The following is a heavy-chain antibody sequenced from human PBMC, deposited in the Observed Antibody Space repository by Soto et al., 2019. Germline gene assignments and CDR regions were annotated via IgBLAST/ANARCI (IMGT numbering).Heavy chain of an antibody. V-gene: IGHV3-30*18. CDR1: GFTFSSYG. CDR2: ISYDGSNK. CDR3: AKADGYNYVGAFDL. Sequence: QVQLVESGGGVVQPGRSLRLSCAASGFTFSSYGMHWVRQAPGKGLEWVAVISYDGSNKYYADYVKGRFTISRDNSKNTLYLQMNSLRAEDTAVYYCAKADGYNYVGAFDLWGQGTMVTVSS. J-gene: IGHJ3*01. D-gene: IGHD5-12*01.